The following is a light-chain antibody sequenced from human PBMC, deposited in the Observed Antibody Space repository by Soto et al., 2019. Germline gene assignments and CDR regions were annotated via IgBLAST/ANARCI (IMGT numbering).Light chain of an antibody. Sequence: QPVPTQPASVSGSPGQSITISCTGTSSDVGGYKYVSWYQQHPGKAPKLMIYEVSNRPSGVSNRFSGSKSGNTASLTISGLQAEDEADYYCSSYTSSSTPYVFGTGTKLTVL. J-gene: IGLJ1*01. CDR3: SSYTSSSTPYV. V-gene: IGLV2-14*01. CDR1: SSDVGGYKY. CDR2: EVS.